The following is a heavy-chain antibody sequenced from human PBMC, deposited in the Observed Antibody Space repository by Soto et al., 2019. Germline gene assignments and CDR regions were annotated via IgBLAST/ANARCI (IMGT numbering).Heavy chain of an antibody. D-gene: IGHD6-19*01. V-gene: IGHV3-30*03. CDR2: ISYDGSNK. Sequence: GGSLRLSCAASGFTFSSYGMHWVRQAPGKGLEWVAVISYDGSNKYYADSVKGRFTISRDNSKNTLYLQMNSLRAEDTAVYYCARSAWIAVADYWFDPWGQGTLVTVSS. CDR3: ARSAWIAVADYWFDP. J-gene: IGHJ5*02. CDR1: GFTFSSYG.